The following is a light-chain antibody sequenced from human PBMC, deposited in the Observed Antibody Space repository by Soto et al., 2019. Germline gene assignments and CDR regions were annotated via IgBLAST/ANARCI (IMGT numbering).Light chain of an antibody. CDR1: QSVSSSY. V-gene: IGKV3-20*01. CDR2: GAS. J-gene: IGKJ2*01. Sequence: EIVLTQSPGTLYLSPGERATLSCRASQSVSSSYLARYQQKPGQAPRLLIYGASSRATGIPHRFSGSGSGTDFTLTISRLEPEDLAVYCCQQYGSSPYTFGQGTKLQIK. CDR3: QQYGSSPYT.